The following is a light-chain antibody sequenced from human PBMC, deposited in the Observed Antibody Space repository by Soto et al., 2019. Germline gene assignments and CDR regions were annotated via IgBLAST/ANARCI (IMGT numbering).Light chain of an antibody. Sequence: QSALTQPPSASGSPGQSVTISCTGTSSDVGGYDYVSWYQQHPGKPPKLVVYEVSKRPSGVPDRFSGSKSGNTASLTVSGLQTEDEADYYCCSHAGSKRVFGTGTKLTVL. CDR1: SSDVGGYDY. J-gene: IGLJ1*01. CDR2: EVS. CDR3: CSHAGSKRV. V-gene: IGLV2-8*01.